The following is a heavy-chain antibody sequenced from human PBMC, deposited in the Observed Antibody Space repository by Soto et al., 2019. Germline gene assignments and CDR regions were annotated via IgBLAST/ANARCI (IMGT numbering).Heavy chain of an antibody. CDR1: GYSFTNYW. J-gene: IGHJ3*02. D-gene: IGHD2-2*02. CDR2: IDPSDSYT. Sequence: GASLKISCKGSGYSFTNYWISWVRQMPGKGLEWMGRIDPSDSYTNYSPSFQGHVTISADKSISTAYLQWSSLKASDTAMYYCARPDCSSTSCYNGVAFDIWGQGTMVTVSS. V-gene: IGHV5-10-1*01. CDR3: ARPDCSSTSCYNGVAFDI.